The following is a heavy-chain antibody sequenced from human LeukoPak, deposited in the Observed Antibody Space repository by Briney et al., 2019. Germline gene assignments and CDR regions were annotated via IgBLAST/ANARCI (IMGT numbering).Heavy chain of an antibody. Sequence: GASVKVSCKASGYTFTSYYMHWVRQAPGQGLEWMGIINPSGGSTSYAQKFQGRVTMTRDTSTSTVYMELSSLRSEDTAVYYCARDPYYYDSSGYYGYYDYWGQGTLVTVST. CDR3: ARDPYYYDSSGYYGYYDY. CDR2: INPSGGST. J-gene: IGHJ4*02. CDR1: GYTFTSYY. V-gene: IGHV1-46*01. D-gene: IGHD3-22*01.